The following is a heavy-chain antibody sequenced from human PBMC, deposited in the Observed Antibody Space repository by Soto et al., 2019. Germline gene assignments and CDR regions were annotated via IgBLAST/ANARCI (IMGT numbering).Heavy chain of an antibody. V-gene: IGHV1-18*01. CDR3: ARDPIEGAEYSSGWSGY. D-gene: IGHD6-19*01. CDR1: GYTFTSYG. J-gene: IGHJ4*02. Sequence: QVQLVQSGAEVKKPGASVKVSCKASGYTFTSYGISWVRQAPGQGLEWMGWISAYNGNTNYAQKLQGRVTMTTDTSTRTAYMGLRSLRSDDTAVYYCARDPIEGAEYSSGWSGYWGQGTLVTVSS. CDR2: ISAYNGNT.